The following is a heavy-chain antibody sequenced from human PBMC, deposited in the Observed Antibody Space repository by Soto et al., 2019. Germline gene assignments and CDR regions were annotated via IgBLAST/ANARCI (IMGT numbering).Heavy chain of an antibody. V-gene: IGHV3-23*01. Sequence: EAQLLESGGGLVQPGGSLRLSCAASGFSFDTYAMSWVRQAPGKGLEWVSRISGSGGNTYYADSVKGRFTISRDNSKNIIDVQMTNLRADDTALYYCAKLGRTTLERDYGGQGAQVAVSS. J-gene: IGHJ4*02. CDR2: ISGSGGNT. CDR1: GFSFDTYA. CDR3: AKLGRTTLERDY. D-gene: IGHD4-17*01.